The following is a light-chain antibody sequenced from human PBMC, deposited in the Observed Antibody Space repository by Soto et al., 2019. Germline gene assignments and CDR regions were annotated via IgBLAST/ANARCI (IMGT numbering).Light chain of an antibody. V-gene: IGKV1-5*03. CDR2: KAS. J-gene: IGKJ1*01. Sequence: DIQMTQSPSTLSASVGDRVTITCRASQNINNWVAWYQQKSGKPPNLLIYKASTLESGVPSRFSGSGSGTEFTLTISSLQPDDFATYYCQQYESLSGMFGQGTKVDI. CDR1: QNINNW. CDR3: QQYESLSGM.